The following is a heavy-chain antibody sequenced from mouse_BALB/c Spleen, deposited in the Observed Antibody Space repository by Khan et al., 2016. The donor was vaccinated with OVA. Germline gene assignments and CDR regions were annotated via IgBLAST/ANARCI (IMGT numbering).Heavy chain of an antibody. Sequence: QVQLKQSGAELAKPGASVKMSCKASGYTFINYWILWVKQRPGQGLEWIGYINPSTGYTEYNQNFKDKATLTADKSSSTAYMQLSSLTSEDSEVYYCERRGLRWDFDYWGQGTTLTVSS. CDR3: ERRGLRWDFDY. CDR1: GYTFINYW. CDR2: INPSTGYT. D-gene: IGHD1-1*01. V-gene: IGHV1-7*01. J-gene: IGHJ2*01.